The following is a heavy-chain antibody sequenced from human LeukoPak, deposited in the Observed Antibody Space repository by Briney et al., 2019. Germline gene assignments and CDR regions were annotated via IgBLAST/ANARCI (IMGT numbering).Heavy chain of an antibody. CDR2: IIPIFGTA. Sequence: SVKVSCKASGGTFSSYAISWVRQAPGQGLEWMGGIIPIFGTANYAQKFQGRVTITADESTSTAYMELSSLRFEDTAVYYCAIIITPRTIFRFDPWGQGTLVTVSS. V-gene: IGHV1-69*13. CDR3: AIIITPRTIFRFDP. D-gene: IGHD3-10*01. J-gene: IGHJ5*02. CDR1: GGTFSSYA.